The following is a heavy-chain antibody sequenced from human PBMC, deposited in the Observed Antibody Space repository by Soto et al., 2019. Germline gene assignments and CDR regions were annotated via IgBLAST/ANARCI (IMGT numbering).Heavy chain of an antibody. J-gene: IGHJ4*02. Sequence: EVQLVESGGGLVKPGVSLRLSCAASGFTFSSYSMNWVRQAPGKGLEWVSSISSSSSYIYYADSVKGRFTMSRDNAKNSLHPQMHTLRAHNTTVYFGARDGQNSYGHDYWGEGT. D-gene: IGHD5-18*01. CDR1: GFTFSSYS. V-gene: IGHV3-21*01. CDR3: ARDGQNSYGHDY. CDR2: ISSSSSYI.